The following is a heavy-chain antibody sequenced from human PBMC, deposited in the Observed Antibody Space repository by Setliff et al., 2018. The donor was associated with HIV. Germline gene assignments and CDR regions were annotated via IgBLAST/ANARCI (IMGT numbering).Heavy chain of an antibody. Sequence: ASVKVSCKASGYRFTMYSMNWVRQAPGQGLERMGWINTNPGNTMYAQGFTGRFVFSLDTSVSTAFLQITSLKAEDTAVYYCARDIGSRGGAFDMWGQGTRVTVSS. CDR3: ARDIGSRGGAFDM. V-gene: IGHV7-4-1*02. J-gene: IGHJ3*02. D-gene: IGHD3-10*01. CDR2: INTNPGNT. CDR1: GYRFTMYS.